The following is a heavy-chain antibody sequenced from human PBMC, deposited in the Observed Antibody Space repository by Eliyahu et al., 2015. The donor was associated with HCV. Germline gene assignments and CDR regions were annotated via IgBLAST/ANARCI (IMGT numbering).Heavy chain of an antibody. Sequence: QVTLRESGPALVKPTQTLTLTCTFSGFSLSTSGMCVSWIRQPPGKALEWLARIDWDDDKYYSTSLKTRLTISKDTSKNQVVLTMTNMDPVDTATYYCARIRSQYSSGWYYFDYWGQGTLVTVSS. J-gene: IGHJ4*02. V-gene: IGHV2-70*15. D-gene: IGHD6-19*01. CDR2: IDWDDDK. CDR3: ARIRSQYSSGWYYFDY. CDR1: GFSLSTSGMC.